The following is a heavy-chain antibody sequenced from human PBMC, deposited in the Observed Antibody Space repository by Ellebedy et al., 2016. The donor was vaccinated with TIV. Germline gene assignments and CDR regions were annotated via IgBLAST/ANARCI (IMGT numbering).Heavy chain of an antibody. D-gene: IGHD2-15*01. Sequence: ASVKVSCXASGGTFSSYAISWVRQAPGQGLEWMGWISAYNGNTNYAQKLQGRVTMTTDTSTSTAYMELRSLRSEDTAVYYCARDRERYSHDAFDIWGQGTMVTVSS. CDR3: ARDRERYSHDAFDI. CDR1: GGTFSSYA. J-gene: IGHJ3*02. CDR2: ISAYNGNT. V-gene: IGHV1-18*01.